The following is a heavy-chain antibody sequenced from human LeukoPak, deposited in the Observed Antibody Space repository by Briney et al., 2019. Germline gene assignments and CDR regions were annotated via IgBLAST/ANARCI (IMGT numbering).Heavy chain of an antibody. CDR2: ISGSGGST. V-gene: IGHV3-23*01. D-gene: IGHD2-15*01. Sequence: GGSLRLXCAASGFTFSSYAMSWVRQAPGKGLEWVSAISGSGGSTYYADSVKGRFTISRDNSKNTLYLQMNSLRAEDTAVYYCAKGFHFPEVVAAFDYFDYWGQGTLVTVSS. CDR1: GFTFSSYA. CDR3: AKGFHFPEVVAAFDYFDY. J-gene: IGHJ4*02.